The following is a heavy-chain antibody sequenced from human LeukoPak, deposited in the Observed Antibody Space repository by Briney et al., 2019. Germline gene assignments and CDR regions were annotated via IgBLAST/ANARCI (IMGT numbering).Heavy chain of an antibody. Sequence: GASVKVSCKASGYTFTGYYMHWVRQAPGQGLEWMGWINPKSGGTNYVQKFQGRVTMTRDTSISTAYMEVTRLRSDDTAVYYCAREKGDTDAFDIWGQGTVVTVSS. D-gene: IGHD1-26*01. CDR1: GYTFTGYY. CDR2: INPKSGGT. V-gene: IGHV1-2*02. CDR3: AREKGDTDAFDI. J-gene: IGHJ3*02.